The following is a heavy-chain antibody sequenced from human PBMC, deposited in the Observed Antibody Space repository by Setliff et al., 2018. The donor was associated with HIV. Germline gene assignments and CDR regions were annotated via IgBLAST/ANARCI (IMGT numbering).Heavy chain of an antibody. D-gene: IGHD6-13*01. CDR3: AKDWVKGRDIAQAVDAFDI. V-gene: IGHV3-21*03. Sequence: GSLRLSCAASGFTFSRYRMNWVRQAPGKGLEWVSVISGSGTTTYYADSVKGRFTISRDNAKNSLHLQMNSLRAEDTALCYCAKDWVKGRDIAQAVDAFDIWGQGTMVTVSS. CDR2: ISGSGTTT. J-gene: IGHJ3*02. CDR1: GFTFSRYR.